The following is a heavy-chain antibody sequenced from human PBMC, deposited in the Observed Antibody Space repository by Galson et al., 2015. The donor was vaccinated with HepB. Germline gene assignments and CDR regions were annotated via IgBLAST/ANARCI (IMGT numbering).Heavy chain of an antibody. D-gene: IGHD4-17*01. CDR2: IRSDGSDK. V-gene: IGHV3-30*02. CDR3: AKGYGLFDC. CDR1: GFTFNNYG. J-gene: IGHJ5*01. Sequence: SLRLSCAASGFTFNNYGIHWVRQAPGKGLEWVAFIRSDGSDKYYADSVKGRFTISRDNSKNTLYLQMNSLRAEDTAVYYCAKGYGLFDCWGQEALVTVSS.